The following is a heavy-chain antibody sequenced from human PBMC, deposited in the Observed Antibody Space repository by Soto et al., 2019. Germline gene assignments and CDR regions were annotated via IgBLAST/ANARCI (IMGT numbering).Heavy chain of an antibody. CDR2: IYYSGST. V-gene: IGHV4-59*01. D-gene: IGHD6-13*01. CDR1: GGSISSYY. J-gene: IGHJ5*02. Sequence: PSETLSLTCTVSGGSISSYYWSWIRQPPGKGLEWIGYIYYSGSTNYNPSLKSRVTISVDTSKNQFSLKLSSVTAADTAVYYCARVSIEAADNWFDPWGQGTLVTVSS. CDR3: ARVSIEAADNWFDP.